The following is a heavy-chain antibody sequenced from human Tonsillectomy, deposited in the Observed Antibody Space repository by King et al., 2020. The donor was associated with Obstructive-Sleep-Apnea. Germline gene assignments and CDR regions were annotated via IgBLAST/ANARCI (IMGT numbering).Heavy chain of an antibody. CDR2: IYYSGIT. D-gene: IGHD3-9*01. CDR3: ARDGDWYAFDI. V-gene: IGHV4-30-4*01. Sequence: QMQLQESGPGLVKPSQTLSLTCNVSGGSISNGDYYWSWIRQPPGKGLEWIGYIYYSGITYYNPSLKSRVTISVDTSKNQFSLKLSSVTAADTAVYYCARDGDWYAFDIWGQGTMVTVPS. CDR1: GGSISNGDYY. J-gene: IGHJ3*02.